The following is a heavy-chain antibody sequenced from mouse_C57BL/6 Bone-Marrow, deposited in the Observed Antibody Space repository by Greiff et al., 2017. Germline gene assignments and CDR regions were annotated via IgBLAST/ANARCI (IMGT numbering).Heavy chain of an antibody. Sequence: VQLQQPGAELVKPGASVKMSCKASGYTFTSYWITWVKQRPGQGLEWIGDIYPTSGRTNYNEKFKSKAILTVETSSNTAYIQLSSLTSEDSAVFYCARSGPLGRSFDYWGQGTTLTVSS. D-gene: IGHD4-1*01. CDR2: IYPTSGRT. CDR3: ARSGPLGRSFDY. CDR1: GYTFTSYW. J-gene: IGHJ2*01. V-gene: IGHV1-55*01.